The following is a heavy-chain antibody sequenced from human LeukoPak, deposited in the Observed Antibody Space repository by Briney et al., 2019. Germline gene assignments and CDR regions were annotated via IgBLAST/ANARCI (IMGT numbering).Heavy chain of an antibody. J-gene: IGHJ4*02. V-gene: IGHV4-39*01. D-gene: IGHD1-26*01. CDR2: LYYSGST. Sequence: SETLSLTCTVSGGSISSSSYYWGWIRQPPGKGLEWIGSLYYSGSTYYNPTLKSRVTISVDTSKNQFSLKRSSVTAADTAVYFCARREVGATAQFDCWGQGTLVTVSS. CDR3: ARREVGATAQFDC. CDR1: GGSISSSSYY.